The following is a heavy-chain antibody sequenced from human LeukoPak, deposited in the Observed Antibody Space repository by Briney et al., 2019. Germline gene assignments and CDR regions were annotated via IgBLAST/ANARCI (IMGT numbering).Heavy chain of an antibody. CDR3: AKAISYYYMDV. V-gene: IGHV3-30*02. Sequence: PGGSLRLSCAASGFTFTSHGMHWVRQVPGKGLEWVAFIRHDGSQADYGDSVKGRFTVSRENAKNMLYLQMNRLRAEDTAMYYCAKAISYYYMDVWGKGTTVIVSS. D-gene: IGHD3-3*01. CDR1: GFTFTSHG. J-gene: IGHJ6*03. CDR2: IRHDGSQA.